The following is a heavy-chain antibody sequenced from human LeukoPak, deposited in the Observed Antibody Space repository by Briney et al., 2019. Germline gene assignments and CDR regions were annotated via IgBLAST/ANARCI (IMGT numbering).Heavy chain of an antibody. CDR2: IYPGDSDT. V-gene: IGHV5-51*01. D-gene: IGHD5-12*01. CDR3: ARHRGDGYNWWSGDAFDI. Sequence: GESLKISCKGSGYSFTSYWLGWVRQMPGKGLEWMGIIYPGDSDTRYSPSFQGQVTISADKSISTAYLQWSSLKASDTAMYYCARHRGDGYNWWSGDAFDIWGQGTMATVSS. J-gene: IGHJ3*02. CDR1: GYSFTSYW.